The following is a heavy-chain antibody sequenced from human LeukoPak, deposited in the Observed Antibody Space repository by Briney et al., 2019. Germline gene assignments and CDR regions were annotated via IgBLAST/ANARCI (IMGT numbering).Heavy chain of an antibody. CDR1: GYTFTSYY. Sequence: ASVKVSCKASGYTFTSYYMHWVRQAPGQGPEWMGIINPSGGSTSYAQKFQGRVTMTRDTSTSTVYMELSSLRSEDTAVYYCARAPPPITMVRGVVYWFDPWGQGTLVTVSS. CDR3: ARAPPPITMVRGVVYWFDP. D-gene: IGHD3-10*01. V-gene: IGHV1-46*01. CDR2: INPSGGST. J-gene: IGHJ5*02.